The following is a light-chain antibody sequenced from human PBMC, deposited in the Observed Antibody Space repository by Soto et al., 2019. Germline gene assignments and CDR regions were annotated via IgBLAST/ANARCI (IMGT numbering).Light chain of an antibody. CDR3: QQYSNSPPYT. J-gene: IGKJ2*01. CDR1: QSISSSH. CDR2: GAS. Sequence: EIVMTQSPATLSVSPGERATLSCRASQSISSSHLAWYQQKPGQAPRLLIYGASSRATGIPARFSGSGSGTEFTLTISSLQSDDFAVYYCQQYSNSPPYTFGQGTKLEIK. V-gene: IGKV3-15*01.